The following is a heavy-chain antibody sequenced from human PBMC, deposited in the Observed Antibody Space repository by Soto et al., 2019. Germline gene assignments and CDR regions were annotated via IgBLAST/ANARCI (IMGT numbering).Heavy chain of an antibody. CDR2: ISAYNGNT. CDR1: GYTFTSYG. CDR3: ASLLRYFDWLPAPYGMDV. D-gene: IGHD3-9*01. J-gene: IGHJ6*02. V-gene: IGHV1-18*01. Sequence: ASVKVSCKASGYTFTSYGISWVRQAPGQGLEWMGWISAYNGNTNYAQKLQGRVTMATDTSASTAYMELRSLGSDDTAVYYCASLLRYFDWLPAPYGMDVWGQGTTVTVSS.